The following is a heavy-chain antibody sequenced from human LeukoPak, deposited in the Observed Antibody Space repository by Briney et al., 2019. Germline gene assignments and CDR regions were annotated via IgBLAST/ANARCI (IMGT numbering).Heavy chain of an antibody. CDR3: AKDNDNTDYYYYFDS. D-gene: IGHD2-21*02. CDR2: ISKKGKTT. CDR1: GFNFNAYA. J-gene: IGHJ4*02. V-gene: IGHV3-23*01. Sequence: PGGSLRISCAASGFNFNAYAMTWVRHAPGKGLECVSSISKKGKTTFYKDSVKGRFTIYRDNSKDTLHLQMDRLRAEDTDLYFCAKDNDNTDYYYYFDSWGPGTLVTVSS.